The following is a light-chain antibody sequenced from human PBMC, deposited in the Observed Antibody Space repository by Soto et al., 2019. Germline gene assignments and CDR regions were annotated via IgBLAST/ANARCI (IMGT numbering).Light chain of an antibody. Sequence: QSVLTQPPSVSGAPGQRVTISCTGSSSNIGAGYDIHWYQQLPGTAPKLLIYANNNRPSGVPDRFAGSKSGTSASLAITGLQAEDEADYYCQSSDSPLSRVFGTGTKVTVL. V-gene: IGLV1-40*01. J-gene: IGLJ1*01. CDR3: QSSDSPLSRV. CDR1: SSNIGAGYD. CDR2: ANN.